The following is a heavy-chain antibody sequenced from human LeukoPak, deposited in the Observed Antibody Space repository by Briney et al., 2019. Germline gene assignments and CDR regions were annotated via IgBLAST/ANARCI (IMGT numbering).Heavy chain of an antibody. V-gene: IGHV3-64D*08. J-gene: IGHJ3*02. D-gene: IGHD3-22*01. CDR1: GFNFNNYA. CDR2: ISSNGGST. Sequence: GGSLRLSCSASGFNFNNYAMNWVRQAPGKGLEYVSAISSNGGSTYYADSVKCRCTISRDNSKNTLYLQMSSLRAEDTAVYYCGLAAYYYDSSGSDDAFDIWGQGTMVIVSS. CDR3: GLAAYYYDSSGSDDAFDI.